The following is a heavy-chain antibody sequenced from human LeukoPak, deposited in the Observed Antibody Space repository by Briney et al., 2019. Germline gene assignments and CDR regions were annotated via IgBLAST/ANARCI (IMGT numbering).Heavy chain of an antibody. D-gene: IGHD3-16*01. CDR3: ARELRGEENWFDP. CDR2: IYYSGST. CDR1: GGSISSGGYY. Sequence: PSETLSLTCTVSGGSISSGGYYWSWIRQHPGKGLEWIGYIYYSGSTYYNPSLKSRVTISVDTSKNQFSLKLSSVTAADTAVYYCARELRGEENWFDPWGQGTLVTVSS. V-gene: IGHV4-31*03. J-gene: IGHJ5*02.